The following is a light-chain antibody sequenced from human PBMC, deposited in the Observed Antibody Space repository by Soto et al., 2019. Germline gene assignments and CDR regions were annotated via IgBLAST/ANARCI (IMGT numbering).Light chain of an antibody. J-gene: IGLJ1*01. Sequence: QSALTQPASVSGSPGQSITISCSGTNTDVGAYDYVSWYQQHPGKAPKLILYDVINRPSGVSDRFSGSKSGNTASLTISGIQAEDEAEYFCSSYSTISNLVFGTGTKLTVL. V-gene: IGLV2-14*03. CDR2: DVI. CDR1: NTDVGAYDY. CDR3: SSYSTISNLV.